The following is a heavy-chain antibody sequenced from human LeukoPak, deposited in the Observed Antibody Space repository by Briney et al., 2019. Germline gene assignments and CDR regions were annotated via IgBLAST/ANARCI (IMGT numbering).Heavy chain of an antibody. V-gene: IGHV3-21*01. CDR2: ISSSSSYI. CDR3: ARSGDYGDYGGSTDAFDF. CDR1: GFTFSSYS. Sequence: PGGSLRLSCAASGFTFSSYSMNWVRQAPGKGLEWVSSISSSSSYIYYADSVKGRFTISRDNAKNSLYLQMHSLRAEDTAVYYCARSGDYGDYGGSTDAFDFWGQGTMVTASS. J-gene: IGHJ3*01. D-gene: IGHD4-17*01.